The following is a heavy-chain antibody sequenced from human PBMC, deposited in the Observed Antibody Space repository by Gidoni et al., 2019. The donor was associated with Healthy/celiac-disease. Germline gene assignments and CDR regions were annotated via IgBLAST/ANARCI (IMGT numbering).Heavy chain of an antibody. D-gene: IGHD6-19*01. V-gene: IGHV1-69*01. CDR3: ARDRGIAVAGPFDY. CDR1: GVTFSSYA. CDR2: IIPIFGTA. J-gene: IGHJ4*02. Sequence: QVQLVQSGAEVKKPGSSVKVSCTASGVTFSSYAISWVRQAPGQGLEWMGGIIPIFGTANYAQKFQGRVTITADESTSTAYMELSSLRSEDTAVYYCARDRGIAVAGPFDYWGQGTLVTVSS.